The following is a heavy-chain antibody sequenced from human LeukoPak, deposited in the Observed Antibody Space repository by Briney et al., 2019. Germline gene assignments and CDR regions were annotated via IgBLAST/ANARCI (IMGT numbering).Heavy chain of an antibody. J-gene: IGHJ3*02. CDR3: ARALLYCSGGSCYTNAFDI. V-gene: IGHV3-21*01. Sequence: GGSLRLSCAASGLTVSNNYMNWVRQAPGKGLEWVSSISSSSSYIYYADSVKGRFTISRDNAKNSLYLQMNSLRAEDTAVYYCARALLYCSGGSCYTNAFDIWGQGTMVTVSS. CDR2: ISSSSSYI. D-gene: IGHD2-15*01. CDR1: GLTVSNNY.